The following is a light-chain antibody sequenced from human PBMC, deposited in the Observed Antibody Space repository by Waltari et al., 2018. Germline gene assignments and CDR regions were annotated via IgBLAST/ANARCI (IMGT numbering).Light chain of an antibody. J-gene: IGKJ4*01. Sequence: DIQMTQSPSSLSASVGDRVTLTCRASQTISKFLNWYQQKPGKAPRLLIHAASNLESGVPSSFSGTGSETEFTLTISSLQPDDFATYFCQQTYSTPHTFGGGTEVEI. CDR1: QTISKF. CDR2: AAS. CDR3: QQTYSTPHT. V-gene: IGKV1-39*01.